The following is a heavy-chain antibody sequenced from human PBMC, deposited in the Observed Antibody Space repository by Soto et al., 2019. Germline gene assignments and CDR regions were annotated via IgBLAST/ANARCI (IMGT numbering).Heavy chain of an antibody. Sequence: GGSLRLSCAASGFTFSSYGMHWVRQAPGKGLEWVAVISYDGSNKYYADSVKGRFTISRDNSKNTLYLQMNSLRAEDTAVYYCARDARPYYYDSSGYYVPAFDIWGQGTMVTVSS. D-gene: IGHD3-22*01. CDR1: GFTFSSYG. V-gene: IGHV3-30*03. J-gene: IGHJ3*02. CDR2: ISYDGSNK. CDR3: ARDARPYYYDSSGYYVPAFDI.